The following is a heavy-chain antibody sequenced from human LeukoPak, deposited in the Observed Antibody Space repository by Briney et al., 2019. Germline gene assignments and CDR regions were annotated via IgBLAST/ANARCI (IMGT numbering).Heavy chain of an antibody. J-gene: IGHJ4*02. CDR2: IKEDGSEK. D-gene: IGHD2-21*02. CDR1: GFTFSSYW. V-gene: IGHV3-7*01. CDR3: ARKGDCSYNDY. Sequence: GGSLRLSCAASGFTFSSYWMTWVRQAPGEGLEWVANIKEDGSEKYYVDSVKGRFTLSRDNAKNSLYLQMNSLRAEDTAVYYCARKGDCSYNDYWGQGTLVTVSS.